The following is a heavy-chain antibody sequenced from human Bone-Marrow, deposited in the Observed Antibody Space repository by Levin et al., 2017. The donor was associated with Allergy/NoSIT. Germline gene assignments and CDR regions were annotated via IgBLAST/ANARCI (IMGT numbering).Heavy chain of an antibody. D-gene: IGHD3-10*01. CDR2: IYSSGAT. CDR1: DGSISGYY. V-gene: IGHV4-4*08. Sequence: SQTLSLTCTVSDGSISGYYWSWIRQPPWKGLEWIGYIYSSGATKYRPSLNSRVSISVDTSTNQFSLSLSSVTAADTAVYYCARDRGGDFEYWGQGTLVTVSS. J-gene: IGHJ4*02. CDR3: ARDRGGDFEY.